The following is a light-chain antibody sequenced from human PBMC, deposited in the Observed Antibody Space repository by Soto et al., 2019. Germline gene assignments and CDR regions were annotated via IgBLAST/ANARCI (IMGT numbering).Light chain of an antibody. CDR1: QGISSW. CDR3: QQANSFPYT. J-gene: IGKJ2*01. Sequence: DLQMSQSPSSVSASVGDRVTITCRASQGISSWLAWSQQKPGQAPKLLIYAASRLQSGVPSRFSGSGSGTDFTLTISSLQPEDFATYYCQQANSFPYTFGQGTKLEIK. CDR2: AAS. V-gene: IGKV1-12*02.